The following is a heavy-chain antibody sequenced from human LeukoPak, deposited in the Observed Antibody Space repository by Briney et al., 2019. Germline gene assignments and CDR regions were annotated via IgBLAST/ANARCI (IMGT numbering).Heavy chain of an antibody. CDR3: ARLNRGPLDY. J-gene: IGHJ4*02. CDR2: IYYSGGT. CDR1: GGSISSYY. Sequence: SETLSLTCTVSGGSISSYYWSWIRQPPGKGLEWIGYIYYSGGTNYNPSLKSRVTISVDTSKNQFSLKLSSVTAADTAVYYCARLNRGPLDYWGQGTLVTVSS. V-gene: IGHV4-59*01.